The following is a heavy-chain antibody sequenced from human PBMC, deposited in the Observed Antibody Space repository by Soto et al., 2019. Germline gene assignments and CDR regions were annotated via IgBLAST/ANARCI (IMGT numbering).Heavy chain of an antibody. V-gene: IGHV3-23*01. Sequence: PGGSLRLSGAASGFTFSSYAVSWVRQAPGKGLEWVSAISGSGGSTYYADSVKGRFTISRDNSTKTLYRQMKSLRAEDTAVYYCARVKLAGRGGFDHWGLGTLGTVSS. CDR1: GFTFSSYA. D-gene: IGHD2-15*01. J-gene: IGHJ4*02. CDR2: ISGSGGST. CDR3: ARVKLAGRGGFDH.